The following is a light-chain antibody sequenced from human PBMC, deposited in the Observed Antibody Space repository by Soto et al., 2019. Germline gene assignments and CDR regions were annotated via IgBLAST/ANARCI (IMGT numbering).Light chain of an antibody. J-gene: IGLJ3*02. CDR3: AAWDDSLNWV. V-gene: IGLV1-47*01. CDR1: SSNIGSNY. Sequence: QSVLTQPPSASGTPGQRVTIYCSGSSSNIGSNYVYWYQQLPGTAPKLLIYRNNQRPSGVPDRFSGYKSGTSASLAISGLRSEDEADYYCAAWDDSLNWVFGGGTKLTVL. CDR2: RNN.